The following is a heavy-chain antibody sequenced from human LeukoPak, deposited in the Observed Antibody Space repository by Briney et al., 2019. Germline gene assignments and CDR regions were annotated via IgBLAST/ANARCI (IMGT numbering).Heavy chain of an antibody. CDR3: ASHYGDYVTIEFQH. V-gene: IGHV1-69*05. CDR1: GGTFSSYA. J-gene: IGHJ1*01. D-gene: IGHD4-17*01. CDR2: IIPIFGTA. Sequence: ASVKVSCKASGGTFSSYAISWVRQAPGQGLEWMGRIIPIFGTANYAQKFQGRVTITTGESTSTAYMELSSLRSEDTAVYYCASHYGDYVTIEFQHWGQGTLVTVSS.